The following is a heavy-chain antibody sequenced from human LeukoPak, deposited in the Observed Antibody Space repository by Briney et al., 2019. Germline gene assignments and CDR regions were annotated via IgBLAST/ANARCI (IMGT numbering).Heavy chain of an antibody. CDR1: GFTFSSYG. Sequence: GGSLRLSCAASGFTFSSYGMHWVRQAPGKGLEWVAVIWYDGSNKYYADSVKGRFTISRDNSKNTLYLQMNSLRAEDTAVYYCARDRGAAAIYYFDYWGQGTLVTVSS. V-gene: IGHV3-33*01. CDR2: IWYDGSNK. CDR3: ARDRGAAAIYYFDY. J-gene: IGHJ4*02. D-gene: IGHD6-13*01.